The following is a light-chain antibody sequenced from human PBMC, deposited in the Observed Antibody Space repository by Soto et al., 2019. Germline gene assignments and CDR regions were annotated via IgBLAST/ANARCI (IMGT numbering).Light chain of an antibody. CDR1: QNISSY. CDR2: AAS. Sequence: DIQMTQSPPSLSASVGDRVTITCRASQNISSYLNWYQQKPGKAPKLLIYAASSLQSGVTSRFRGSGSGTDFTLTISSLQPEDFSTYYCQQSYSTPLFPFGPGTKVDIK. J-gene: IGKJ3*01. V-gene: IGKV1-39*01. CDR3: QQSYSTPLFP.